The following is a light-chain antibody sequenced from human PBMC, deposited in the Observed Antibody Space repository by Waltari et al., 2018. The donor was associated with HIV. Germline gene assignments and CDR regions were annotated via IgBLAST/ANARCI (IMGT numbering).Light chain of an antibody. CDR1: SSNIGADSP. V-gene: IGLV1-40*01. J-gene: IGLJ3*02. CDR3: QSYDRSLSAWV. CDR2: GNS. Sequence: PGQRVTISCTGSSSNIGADSPVYWYQHLPGTAPKLLIYGNSNRPSGVPNLFSGSKSDTSASLAITGLQAEDEADYYCQSYDRSLSAWVFGGGTRLNVL.